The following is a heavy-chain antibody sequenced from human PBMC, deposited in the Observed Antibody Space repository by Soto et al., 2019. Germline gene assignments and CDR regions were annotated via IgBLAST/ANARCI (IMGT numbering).Heavy chain of an antibody. D-gene: IGHD3-3*01. V-gene: IGHV4-39*01. CDR1: GGSISSSSYY. J-gene: IGHJ3*02. CDR3: ARHPGTIFGVVILRGHAFDI. CDR2: IYYSGST. Sequence: QLQLQESGPGLVKPSETLSLTCTVSGGSISSSSYYWGWIRQPPGKGLEWIGSIYYSGSTYYNPSLKSRVTISVDTSKNQFSLKLSSVTAADTAVYYCARHPGTIFGVVILRGHAFDIWGQGTMVTVSS.